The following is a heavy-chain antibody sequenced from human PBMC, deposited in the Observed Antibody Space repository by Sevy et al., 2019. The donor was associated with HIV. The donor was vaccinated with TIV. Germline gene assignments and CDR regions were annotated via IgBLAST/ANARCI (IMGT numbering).Heavy chain of an antibody. CDR1: GYTFTSYY. J-gene: IGHJ6*02. D-gene: IGHD3-3*01. Sequence: ASVKVSCKASGYTFTSYYMHWVRQAPGQGLEWMGIINPSGGSTSYAQKFQGRVTMTRDTSTSTVHMELSSLRSEDTAGYYCARDGGIYDFWSGYYPNYYYYGMDVWGQGTTVTVSS. CDR3: ARDGGIYDFWSGYYPNYYYYGMDV. V-gene: IGHV1-46*01. CDR2: INPSGGST.